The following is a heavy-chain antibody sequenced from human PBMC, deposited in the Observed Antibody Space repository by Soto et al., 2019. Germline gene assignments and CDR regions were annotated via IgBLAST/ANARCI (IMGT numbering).Heavy chain of an antibody. Sequence: SDTLSLTSPFSGVSIRSGYYYWRWIRQPPGKGLEWIGYIYYSGSTYYNPSLKSRVTISVDTSKNQFSLKLSSVTAADTAVYYCAIGGYSGYDVYYYYGMDVWGQGTTVTVSS. CDR1: GVSIRSGYYY. CDR2: IYYSGST. J-gene: IGHJ6*02. V-gene: IGHV4-30-4*02. D-gene: IGHD5-12*01. CDR3: AIGGYSGYDVYYYYGMDV.